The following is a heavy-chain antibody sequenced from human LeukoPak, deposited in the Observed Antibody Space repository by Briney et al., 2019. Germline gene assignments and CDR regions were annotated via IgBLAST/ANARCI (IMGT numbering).Heavy chain of an antibody. CDR2: ISSSGSTI. CDR3: ARETLDYDFWSGGAVHFDY. Sequence: GGSLRLSCAASGFTFSDYYMSWIRQAPGKGLEWVSYISSSGSTIYYADSVKGRFTISRDNAKNSLYLQMNSLRAEDTAVYYCARETLDYDFWSGGAVHFDYWGQGALVTVSS. D-gene: IGHD3-3*01. CDR1: GFTFSDYY. V-gene: IGHV3-11*04. J-gene: IGHJ4*02.